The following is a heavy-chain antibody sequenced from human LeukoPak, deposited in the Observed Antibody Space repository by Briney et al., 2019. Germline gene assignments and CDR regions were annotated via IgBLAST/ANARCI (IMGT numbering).Heavy chain of an antibody. CDR3: ASNYDFWSGAFDI. CDR1: GGSISSGSYY. CDR2: IYTSGST. Sequence: PSETLSLTCTVSGGSISSGSYYWSWIRQPAGKGLEWIGRIYTSGSTNYNPSLKSRVTISVDTSKNQFSLKLSSVTAADTAVYYCASNYDFWSGAFDIWGQGTMVTVSS. D-gene: IGHD3-3*01. J-gene: IGHJ3*02. V-gene: IGHV4-61*02.